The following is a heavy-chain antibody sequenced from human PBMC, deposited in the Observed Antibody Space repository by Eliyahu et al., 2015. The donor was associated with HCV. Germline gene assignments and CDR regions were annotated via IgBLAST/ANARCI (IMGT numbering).Heavy chain of an antibody. CDR2: IYPGDSDT. D-gene: IGHD6-13*01. V-gene: IGHV5-51*01. CDR1: GXXFXNYX. Sequence: EVQLVQSGAEVKKPGESLXISCKGSGXXFXNYXXGWVRQXPGKGLEWMGIIYPGDSDTRYSPSFQGQVTISADKSISSAYLQWSSLTASDTAMYYCVRLGKIPAAYNYNAVDVWGQGTSVTVSS. CDR3: VRLGKIPAAYNYNAVDV. J-gene: IGHJ6*02.